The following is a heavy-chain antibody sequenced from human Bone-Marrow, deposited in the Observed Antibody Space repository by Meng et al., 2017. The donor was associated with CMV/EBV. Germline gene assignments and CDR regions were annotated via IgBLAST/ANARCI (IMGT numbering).Heavy chain of an antibody. V-gene: IGHV4-34*01. D-gene: IGHD1-26*01. J-gene: IGHJ4*02. CDR1: GGSFSGYY. Sequence: SQTLSLTCAVYGGSFSGYYWSWIRQPPGKGLEWIGSIYHSGSTYYNPSLKSRVTISVDTSKNQFSLKLSSVTAADTAVYYGAGPIGGWVDYWGQRTLVTVSS. CDR3: AGPIGGWVDY. CDR2: IYHSGST.